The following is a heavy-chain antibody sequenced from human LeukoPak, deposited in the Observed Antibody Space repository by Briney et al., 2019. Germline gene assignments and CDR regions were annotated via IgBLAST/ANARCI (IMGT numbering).Heavy chain of an antibody. J-gene: IGHJ4*02. CDR2: ISWNSGSI. Sequence: GRSLRLSCAASGFTFDDYAMHWVRQAPGKGLEWVSGISWNSGSIGCADSVKGRFTISRDNAKNSLYLQMNSLRAEDTALYYCAKDPSGYSGYGGFDYWGQGTLVTVSS. V-gene: IGHV3-9*01. D-gene: IGHD5-12*01. CDR3: AKDPSGYSGYGGFDY. CDR1: GFTFDDYA.